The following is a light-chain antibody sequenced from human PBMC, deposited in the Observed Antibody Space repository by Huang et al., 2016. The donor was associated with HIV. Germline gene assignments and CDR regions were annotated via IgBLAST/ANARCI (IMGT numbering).Light chain of an antibody. CDR2: AAS. CDR3: QKYNTAPLT. Sequence: DIQMTQSPLSLCASVGDSVTITCRASQGSSNYLAWYQQKPGKVPRLLIYAASTVQSGVPARFSGSGSGTDFTLNISSLQPEDVATYYCQKYNTAPLTFGGGTKVEIK. J-gene: IGKJ4*01. V-gene: IGKV1-27*01. CDR1: QGSSNY.